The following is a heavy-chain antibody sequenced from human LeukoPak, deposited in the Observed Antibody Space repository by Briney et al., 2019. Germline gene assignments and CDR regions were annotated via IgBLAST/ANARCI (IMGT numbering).Heavy chain of an antibody. CDR2: ISYDGSNK. CDR1: GFTFSSYA. Sequence: GRSLRLSCAASGFTFSSYAMHWVRQAPGKGLEWVAVISYDGSNKYYADSVKGRFTISRDNSKNTLYLQMNSLRAEDTAVYYCARDNYWPAATNFDYWRQGTLVTVSS. CDR3: ARDNYWPAATNFDY. J-gene: IGHJ4*02. D-gene: IGHD2-2*01. V-gene: IGHV3-30*04.